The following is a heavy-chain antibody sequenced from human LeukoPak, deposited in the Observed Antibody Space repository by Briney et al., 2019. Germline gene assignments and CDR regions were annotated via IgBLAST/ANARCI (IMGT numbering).Heavy chain of an antibody. Sequence: GGSLRLSCAASGFTFSSYSMNWVRQAPGKGLEWVSSISSSSSYIYYADSVKGRFAISRDNAKNSLYLQMNSLRAEDTAVYYCAYSSGYLFDYWGQGTLVTVSS. CDR1: GFTFSSYS. CDR3: AYSSGYLFDY. J-gene: IGHJ4*02. D-gene: IGHD3-22*01. CDR2: ISSSSSYI. V-gene: IGHV3-21*01.